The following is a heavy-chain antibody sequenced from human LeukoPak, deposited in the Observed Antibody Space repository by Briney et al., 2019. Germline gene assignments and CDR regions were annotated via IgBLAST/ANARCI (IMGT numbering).Heavy chain of an antibody. CDR3: GRDAGPTLYYYGMDV. D-gene: IGHD3-10*01. CDR2: ISSSGSAI. J-gene: IGHJ6*02. V-gene: IGHV3-48*03. Sequence: GGSLRLSCAASGFTLSSYEMNWVRQAPGKGLEWVAYISSSGSAIYDAESVKGRFTISRENAKNSLYLQMNSLRVEDTAVYYCGRDAGPTLYYYGMDVWGQGTTVTVSS. CDR1: GFTLSSYE.